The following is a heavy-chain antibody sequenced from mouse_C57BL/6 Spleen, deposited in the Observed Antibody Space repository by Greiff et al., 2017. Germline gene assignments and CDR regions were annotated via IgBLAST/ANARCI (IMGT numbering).Heavy chain of an antibody. Sequence: EVQVVESGGGLVKPGGSLKLSCAASGFTFSDYGMHWVRQAPEKGLEWVAYISSGSSTIYYADTVKGRFTISRDNAKNTLFLQMTSLRSEDTAMYYCAHHYYGSSYRYYAMDYWGQGTSVTVSS. CDR1: GFTFSDYG. V-gene: IGHV5-17*01. J-gene: IGHJ4*01. CDR2: ISSGSSTI. D-gene: IGHD1-1*01. CDR3: AHHYYGSSYRYYAMDY.